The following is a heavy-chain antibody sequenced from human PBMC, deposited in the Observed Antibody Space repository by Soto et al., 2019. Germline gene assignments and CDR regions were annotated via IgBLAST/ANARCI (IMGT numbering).Heavy chain of an antibody. CDR1: GGSISSSSYY. V-gene: IGHV4-39*01. Sequence: QLQLQESGPGLVKPSETLSLTCIVSGGSISSSSYYWGWIRQPPGKGLEWIGSIYYSGSTYYNPSLKSRVTISVDTSKNQFSLEQTSVTAADTAVYYCARQIRDQSYSTGWSYFQHWGQGTLVTVSS. CDR3: ARQIRDQSYSTGWSYFQH. CDR2: IYYSGST. J-gene: IGHJ1*01. D-gene: IGHD6-19*01.